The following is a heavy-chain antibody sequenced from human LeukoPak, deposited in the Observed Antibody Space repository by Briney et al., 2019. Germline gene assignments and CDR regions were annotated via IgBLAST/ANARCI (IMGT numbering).Heavy chain of an antibody. Sequence: ASVKVSCKASGYTFTGYYMHWVRQAPGQGLEWMGWINPNSGGTNYAQKFQGRVTMTRDTSISTAYMELSGLRSDDTAVYYCAMNPLYYDILTGYYIGDTAFDIWGQGTMVTVSS. CDR1: GYTFTGYY. CDR3: AMNPLYYDILTGYYIGDTAFDI. D-gene: IGHD3-9*01. V-gene: IGHV1-2*02. J-gene: IGHJ3*02. CDR2: INPNSGGT.